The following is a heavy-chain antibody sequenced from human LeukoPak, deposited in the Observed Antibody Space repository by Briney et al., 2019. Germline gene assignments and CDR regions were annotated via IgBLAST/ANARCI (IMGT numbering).Heavy chain of an antibody. D-gene: IGHD3-22*01. CDR2: ISANDGNT. Sequence: ASVKVSCKASGYTFTSYGISWVRQAPGQGLEWMGWISANDGNTDYPQKLQGRVTMTEDTSTDTAYMELSSLRSEDTAVYYCATAPGSGYYSYYYGMDVWGQGTTVTVSS. V-gene: IGHV1-18*01. CDR1: GYTFTSYG. J-gene: IGHJ6*02. CDR3: ATAPGSGYYSYYYGMDV.